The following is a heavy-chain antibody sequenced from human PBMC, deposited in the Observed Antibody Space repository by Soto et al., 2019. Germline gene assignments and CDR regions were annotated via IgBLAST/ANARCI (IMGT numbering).Heavy chain of an antibody. CDR3: AISSYDSLFWFFDL. CDR1: GINLSNYV. CDR2: ISGSGGST. V-gene: IGHV3-23*01. Sequence: EVQLLESGGRLVQPGGSLRLSCTSSGINLSNYVVNWVRQAPGKGLEWVSSISGSGGSTYYADSVKSRFTLSRDNCKNTVSLQMNSLRAVDPSICFCAISSYDSLFWFFDLWVRCTLVTV. D-gene: IGHD3-22*01. J-gene: IGHJ2*01.